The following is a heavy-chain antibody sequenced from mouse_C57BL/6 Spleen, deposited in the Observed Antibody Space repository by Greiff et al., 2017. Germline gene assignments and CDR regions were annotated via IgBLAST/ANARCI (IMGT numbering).Heavy chain of an antibody. CDR2: INPNNGGT. CDR1: GYTFTDYY. D-gene: IGHD4-1*01. CDR3: ANRLGFDY. Sequence: EVQLQQSGPELVKPGASVKISCKASGYTFTDYYMNWVKQSHGKSLEWIGDINPNNGGTSYNQKFKGKATLTVDKSSSTAYMELRSLTSEDSAVYYCANRLGFDYWGQGTTLTVSS. J-gene: IGHJ2*01. V-gene: IGHV1-26*01.